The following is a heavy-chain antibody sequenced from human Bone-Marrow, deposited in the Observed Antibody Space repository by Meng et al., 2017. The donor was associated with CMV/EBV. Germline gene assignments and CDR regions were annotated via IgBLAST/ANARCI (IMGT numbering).Heavy chain of an antibody. CDR1: GYSISSGFF. J-gene: IGHJ4*02. V-gene: IGHV4-38-2*02. CDR2: IYNRGNT. CDR3: ARVALAACPEGYYFDF. Sequence: GSLRLSCTVSGYSISSGFFWGWIRQPPGKGLEWIGNIYNRGNTYYNASLKSRVTISVDTSKNQFSLKLSSVTVADTAVYYCARVALAACPEGYYFDFWGQGTLVTVSS. D-gene: IGHD6-6*01.